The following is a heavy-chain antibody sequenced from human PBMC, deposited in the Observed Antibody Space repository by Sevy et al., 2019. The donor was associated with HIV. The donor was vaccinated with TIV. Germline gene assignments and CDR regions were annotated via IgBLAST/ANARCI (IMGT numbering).Heavy chain of an antibody. V-gene: IGHV3-21*01. CDR1: GFTFSSYS. CDR2: ISSSSSYI. CDR3: ARASSSVDTAMDLLDY. Sequence: GGSLRLSCAASGFTFSSYSMTWVRQAPGKGLEWVSSISSSSSYIYYADSVKGRFTISRDNAKNSLYLQMNSLRAEDTAVYYCARASSSVDTAMDLLDYWGQGTLVTVSS. J-gene: IGHJ4*02. D-gene: IGHD5-18*01.